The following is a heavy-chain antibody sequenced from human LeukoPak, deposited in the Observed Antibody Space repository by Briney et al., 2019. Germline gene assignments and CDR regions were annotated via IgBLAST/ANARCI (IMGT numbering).Heavy chain of an antibody. CDR3: AKGYNYAYDY. CDR1: GFTVSSSY. J-gene: IGHJ4*02. CDR2: IYSGGST. V-gene: IGHV3-53*01. D-gene: IGHD5-18*01. Sequence: GGSLRLSCAASGFTVSSSYMSWVRQAPGKGLEWVSLIYSGGSTYYADSVKGRFTISRDNSKNTLYLQMNSLRPEDTAVYYCAKGYNYAYDYWGQGTLVTVSS.